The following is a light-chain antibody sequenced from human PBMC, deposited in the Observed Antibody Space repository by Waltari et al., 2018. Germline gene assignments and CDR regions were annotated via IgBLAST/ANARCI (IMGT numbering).Light chain of an antibody. V-gene: IGKV3-20*01. J-gene: IGKJ3*01. CDR2: SAS. Sequence: EIMLTQSPGTLSLSPGERATLSCRASQSVRSLYVAWYQQKPGQAPRPLIHSASSRATGIPDTFSGSGSGTDFTLTISRLEPEDFAVYYCQHYSSSPPAFTFGPGTKVDI. CDR3: QHYSSSPPAFT. CDR1: QSVRSLY.